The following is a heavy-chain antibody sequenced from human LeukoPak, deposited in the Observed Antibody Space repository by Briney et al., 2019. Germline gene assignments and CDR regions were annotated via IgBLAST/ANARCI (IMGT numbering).Heavy chain of an antibody. CDR1: GYTFTSYY. CDR2: INHSGGST. V-gene: IGHV1-46*03. CDR3: ARDKFSGSYFPHWFDP. D-gene: IGHD1-26*01. J-gene: IGHJ5*02. Sequence: ASVKVSCKASGYTFTSYYMHWVRQAPGQGLEWMGIINHSGGSTSYAQKFQGRVTMTRDTSTSTVYMELSSLRSEDTAVYYCARDKFSGSYFPHWFDPWGQGTLVTVSS.